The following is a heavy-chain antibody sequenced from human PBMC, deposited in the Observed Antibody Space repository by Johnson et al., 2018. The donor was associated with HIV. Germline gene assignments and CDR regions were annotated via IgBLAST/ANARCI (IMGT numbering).Heavy chain of an antibody. Sequence: VQLVESGGGLVQPGGSLRLSCAASGFTFSSYWMSWVRQAPGKGLEWVANIKQDGSEKYYVDSVKGRFTISRDNAKNSLYLQMNSLRAEDTAVYYCARDTYYYDSSGYLDAFDIWGQGTMVTVSS. CDR3: ARDTYYYDSSGYLDAFDI. D-gene: IGHD3-22*01. CDR1: GFTFSSYW. V-gene: IGHV3-7*01. CDR2: IKQDGSEK. J-gene: IGHJ3*02.